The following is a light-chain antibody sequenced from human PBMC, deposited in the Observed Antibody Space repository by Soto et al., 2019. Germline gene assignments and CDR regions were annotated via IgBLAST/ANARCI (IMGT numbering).Light chain of an antibody. CDR1: STDIGGYNF. J-gene: IGLJ2*01. CDR3: TSFARSEEPCVI. CDR2: EVS. V-gene: IGLV2-8*01. Sequence: QSALTQPPSASASPGQSVTISCTGSSTDIGGYNFFSWYQQLPGKAPTLLIYEVSKRPAGVPDRFSGSKSGNTASLTGSGLQDDDEADDYCTSFARSEEPCVIFGGGTKVTVL.